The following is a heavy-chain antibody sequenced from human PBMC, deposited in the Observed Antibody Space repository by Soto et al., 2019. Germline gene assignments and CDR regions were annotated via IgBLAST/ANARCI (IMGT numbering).Heavy chain of an antibody. J-gene: IGHJ6*02. V-gene: IGHV4-39*01. CDR2: IHNTGNI. D-gene: IGHD3-10*01. CDR3: ARQGFGAIHGLVDV. Sequence: SETLSLTCSVSGSSINSNLYHWGWIRHSPGKGLEWIGSIHNTGNIFYNPSLKSRVTLSIDTSQSHFSLHLSSVTAADTALYYCARQGFGAIHGLVDVWGPGTSVTVSS. CDR1: GSSINSNLYH.